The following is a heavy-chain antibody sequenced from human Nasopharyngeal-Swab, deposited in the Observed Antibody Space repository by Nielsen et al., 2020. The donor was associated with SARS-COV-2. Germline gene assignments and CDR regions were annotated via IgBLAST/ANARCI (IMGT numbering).Heavy chain of an antibody. Sequence: GESLKISCAASGFIFSRSAMTWVRQAPGKGLEWVSGISASGGSTYYADSVKGRFTISRDNSKNILYLQMNSLTVEDTAVYYCAKENQLTRFDYWGQGTLVTVSS. D-gene: IGHD1-14*01. CDR3: AKENQLTRFDY. CDR2: ISASGGST. V-gene: IGHV3-23*01. CDR1: GFIFSRSA. J-gene: IGHJ4*02.